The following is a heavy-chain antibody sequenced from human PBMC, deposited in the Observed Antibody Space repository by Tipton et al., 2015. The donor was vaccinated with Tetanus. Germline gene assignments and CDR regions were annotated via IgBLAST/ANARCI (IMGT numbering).Heavy chain of an antibody. CDR1: GGSMSSYY. CDR2: VYYSGTT. J-gene: IGHJ4*02. V-gene: IGHV4-59*08. D-gene: IGHD6-19*01. CDR3: ARYYTVTDTGYYFDN. Sequence: LRLSCTVSGGSMSSYYWSWIRQPPGKELEWIGYVYYSGTTNYNPSLKSRVTISADTPKNQFSLKVSSVTAADTAIYYCARYYTVTDTGYYFDNWGQVALVTVSS.